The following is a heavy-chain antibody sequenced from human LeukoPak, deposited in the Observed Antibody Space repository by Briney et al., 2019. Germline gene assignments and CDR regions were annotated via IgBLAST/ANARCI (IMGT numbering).Heavy chain of an antibody. V-gene: IGHV4-59*01. J-gene: IGHJ4*02. Sequence: SETLSLTCTVSGGSISSYFWSWIRQPPGKGLEWIGNIYYSGSTNYNPSLKSRVTISVDTSKNQFSLKMTSVTAADTAVYYCARGDGYNRVWGQGTLVTVSS. CDR1: GGSISSYF. CDR2: IYYSGST. CDR3: ARGDGYNRV. D-gene: IGHD5-24*01.